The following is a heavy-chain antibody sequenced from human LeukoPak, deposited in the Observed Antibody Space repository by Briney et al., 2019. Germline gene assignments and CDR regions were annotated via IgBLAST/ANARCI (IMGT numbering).Heavy chain of an antibody. V-gene: IGHV4-39*01. D-gene: IGHD2-2*01. Sequence: PSETLSLTCTVSSDSISSSSYYWGWIRQPPGKGLEWIGSIYYSGSTYYNPSLKSRVTISVDTSKNQFSLKLSSLTAADTAVYYCARSNQLLGNFDYWGQGTLVTVSS. CDR3: ARSNQLLGNFDY. J-gene: IGHJ4*02. CDR1: SDSISSSSYY. CDR2: IYYSGST.